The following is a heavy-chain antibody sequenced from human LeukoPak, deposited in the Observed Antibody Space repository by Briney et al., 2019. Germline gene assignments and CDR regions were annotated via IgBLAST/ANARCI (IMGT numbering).Heavy chain of an antibody. CDR2: IHYSGST. CDR1: GGSISSSSYY. J-gene: IGHJ4*02. V-gene: IGHV4-39*07. Sequence: PSETLSLSCTVSGGSISSSSYYWGWIRQPPGKGLEWIGSIHYSGSTYYNPSLKSRVTISVDTSKNQFSLKLSSVTAADTAVYYCARMIAAAGRASLYYFDYWGQGTLVTVSS. D-gene: IGHD6-13*01. CDR3: ARMIAAAGRASLYYFDY.